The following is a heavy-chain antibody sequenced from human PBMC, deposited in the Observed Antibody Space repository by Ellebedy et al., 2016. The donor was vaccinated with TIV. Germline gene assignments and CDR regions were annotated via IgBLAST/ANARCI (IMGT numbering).Heavy chain of an antibody. V-gene: IGHV1-18*01. CDR3: ARAASLTGDFWSGPRRNYFDY. Sequence: ASVKVSXXASGYTFTSYGISWVRQAPGQGLEWMGWISAYNGNTNYAQKLQGRVTMTTDSSTSTAYMELRSLRSDDTAVYYCARAASLTGDFWSGPRRNYFDYWGQGTLVTVSS. J-gene: IGHJ4*02. CDR2: ISAYNGNT. CDR1: GYTFTSYG. D-gene: IGHD3-3*01.